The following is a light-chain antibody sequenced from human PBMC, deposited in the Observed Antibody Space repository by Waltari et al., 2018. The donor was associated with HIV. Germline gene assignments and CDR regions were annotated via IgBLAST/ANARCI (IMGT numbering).Light chain of an antibody. Sequence: QSALTQPASVSGSPGQSITISCTGSNSNIGSYHLVSWYQQHTDNAPTMIISEVSKRPSGVSHRFSGSKSGNSVSLTISGLQTEDEADYYCCAYSAGRRVFGGGTKVTVL. J-gene: IGLJ3*02. CDR3: CAYSAGRRV. V-gene: IGLV2-23*02. CDR1: NSNIGSYHL. CDR2: EVS.